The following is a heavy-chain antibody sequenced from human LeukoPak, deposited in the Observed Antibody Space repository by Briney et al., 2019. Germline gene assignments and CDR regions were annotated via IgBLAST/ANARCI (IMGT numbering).Heavy chain of an antibody. CDR2: ISWNSGSI. J-gene: IGHJ4*02. CDR3: ARDLPPVY. CDR1: GFTFDDYA. Sequence: PGGSLRLSCAASGFTFDDYAMHWVRQAPGKGLEWVSGISWNSGSIGYADSVKGRFTISRDNAKNTLYLQMNSLRAEDTAVYYCARDLPPVYWGQGTLVTVSS. V-gene: IGHV3-9*01.